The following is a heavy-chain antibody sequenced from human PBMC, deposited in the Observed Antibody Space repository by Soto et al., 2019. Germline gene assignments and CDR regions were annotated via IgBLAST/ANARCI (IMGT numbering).Heavy chain of an antibody. Sequence: SVKVCCEDPGVAFSSYSISWVRQAPGQGLEWMGGIIPIFGTANYAQKFQGRVTITADESTSTAYMELSSLRSEDTAVYYCARELLREYFDYWGQGTLVTVSS. CDR2: IIPIFGTA. D-gene: IGHD1-26*01. J-gene: IGHJ4*02. CDR1: GVAFSSYS. V-gene: IGHV1-69*01. CDR3: ARELLREYFDY.